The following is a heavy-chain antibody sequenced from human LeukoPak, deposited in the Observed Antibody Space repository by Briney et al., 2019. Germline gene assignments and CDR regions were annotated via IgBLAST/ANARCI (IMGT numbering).Heavy chain of an antibody. Sequence: GGSLRLSCAASGFTFSSYAMCWVRQPPGKGLEWVSSISGSGDSTYYADSVKGRFTISRDNAKNSLYLQMNSLRAEDTAVYYCARVKVGATDFDYWGQGTLVSVCS. V-gene: IGHV3-23*01. D-gene: IGHD1-26*01. CDR1: GFTFSSYA. J-gene: IGHJ4*02. CDR2: ISGSGDST. CDR3: ARVKVGATDFDY.